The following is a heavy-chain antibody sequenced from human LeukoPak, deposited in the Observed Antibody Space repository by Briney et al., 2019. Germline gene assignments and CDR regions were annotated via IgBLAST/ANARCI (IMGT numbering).Heavy chain of an antibody. J-gene: IGHJ5*02. D-gene: IGHD2-2*01. CDR2: IYHSGST. CDR3: ARGSIGYCSSTSCLNWFDP. V-gene: IGHV4-30-2*01. CDR1: GGSISSGGYS. Sequence: PSQTLSLTCAVSGGSISSGGYSWSWIRQPPGKGLEWIGYIYHSGSTYYNPSPKSRVTISVDRSKNQFSLKLSSVTAADTAVYYCARGSIGYCSSTSCLNWFDPWGQGTLVTVSS.